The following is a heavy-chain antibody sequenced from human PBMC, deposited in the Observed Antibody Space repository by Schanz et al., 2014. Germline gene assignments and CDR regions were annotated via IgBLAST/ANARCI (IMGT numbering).Heavy chain of an antibody. CDR1: GFTFSSYS. V-gene: IGHV3-23*01. CDR2: ISGSGGST. Sequence: EVQLLESGGGLVQPGGSLRLSCTASGFTFSSYSMNWVRQAPGKGLEWVSAISGSGGSTYYADSVKGRFTISRDNSKTTVYLQMNSLRAEDTALYYCARDRRNADLDYWGQGTLVTVSS. J-gene: IGHJ4*02. CDR3: ARDRRNADLDY. D-gene: IGHD1-1*01.